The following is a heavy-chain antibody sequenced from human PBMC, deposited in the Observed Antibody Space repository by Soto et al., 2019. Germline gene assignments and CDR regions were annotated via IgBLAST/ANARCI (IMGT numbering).Heavy chain of an antibody. J-gene: IGHJ5*02. CDR1: GFTFNDYY. V-gene: IGHV3-11*01. CDR2: ISSSGTTI. Sequence: GGSLRLSCAASGFTFNDYYMTWIRQAPGKGLEWVSYISSSGTTIYYADSVKGRFTISRDNAKNSLYLQMNSLRVEDTAVYYCARVVAPRRFLEGPYWFDPWGQGTLVTVSS. CDR3: ARVVAPRRFLEGPYWFDP. D-gene: IGHD3-3*01.